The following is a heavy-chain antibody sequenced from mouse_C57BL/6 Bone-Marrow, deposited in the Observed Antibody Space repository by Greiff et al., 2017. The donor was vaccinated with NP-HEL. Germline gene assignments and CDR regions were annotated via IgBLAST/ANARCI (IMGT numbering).Heavy chain of an antibody. CDR3: ARLGGGYYYGSSYPFAY. V-gene: IGHV1-81*01. Sequence: QVQLQQSGAELARPGASVKLSCKASGYTFTSYGISWVKQRTGQGLEWIGEIYPRSGNTYYNEKFKGKATLTADKSSSTAYMELRSLTSEDSAVYFCARLGGGYYYGSSYPFAYWGQGTLVTVSA. CDR2: IYPRSGNT. CDR1: GYTFTSYG. D-gene: IGHD1-1*01. J-gene: IGHJ3*01.